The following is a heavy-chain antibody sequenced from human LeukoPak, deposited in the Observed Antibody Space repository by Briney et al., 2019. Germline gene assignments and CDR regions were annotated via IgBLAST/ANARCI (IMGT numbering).Heavy chain of an antibody. V-gene: IGHV3-30-3*01. CDR3: ARDFSSGWYARIDY. CDR2: ISYDGSNK. J-gene: IGHJ4*02. Sequence: GGSLRLSCAASGFTFSSYAMHWVRQAPGKGLEWVAVISYDGSNKYYADSVKGRFTISRDNSKNTLYLQMNSLRAEDTAVYYCARDFSSGWYARIDYWGQGTLVTVSS. CDR1: GFTFSSYA. D-gene: IGHD6-19*01.